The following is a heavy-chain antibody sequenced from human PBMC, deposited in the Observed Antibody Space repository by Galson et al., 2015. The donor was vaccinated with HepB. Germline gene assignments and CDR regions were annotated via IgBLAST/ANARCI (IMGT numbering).Heavy chain of an antibody. Sequence: SVKVSCKASGYTFTSYDINWVRQATGQGLEWMGWMNPNSGNTGYAQKFQGRVTMTRNTSISTAYMELSSLRSEDTAVYYCTIFGVVIASFDYWGQGTLVTVSS. CDR1: GYTFTSYD. CDR3: TIFGVVIASFDY. D-gene: IGHD3-3*01. CDR2: MNPNSGNT. V-gene: IGHV1-8*01. J-gene: IGHJ4*02.